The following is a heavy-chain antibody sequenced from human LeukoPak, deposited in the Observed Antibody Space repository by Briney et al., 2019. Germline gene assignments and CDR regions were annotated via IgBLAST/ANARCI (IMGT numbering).Heavy chain of an antibody. V-gene: IGHV1-2*06. D-gene: IGHD1-1*01. CDR1: GYTFTGYY. J-gene: IGHJ4*02. CDR2: INPNSGGT. Sequence: APVKVSCKASGYTFTGYYMHWVRQAPGQGLEWMGRINPNSGGTNYAQKFQGRVTMTRDTSISTAYMDLTRLRSDDTAVYYCARGTEYYFDYWGQGTLVTVSS. CDR3: ARGTEYYFDY.